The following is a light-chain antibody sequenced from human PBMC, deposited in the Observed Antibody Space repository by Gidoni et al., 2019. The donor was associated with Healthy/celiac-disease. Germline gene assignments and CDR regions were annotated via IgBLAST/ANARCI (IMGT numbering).Light chain of an antibody. CDR2: GAS. Sequence: IVMPPSPATLSVSPGERATLSCRASKRVNSNLAWYQQKPGQAPRLLIYGASTRATGIPARFSGSGSGTEFTLTISSLQSEDFAVYYCQQYNNWPRALTFXGXTKVEIK. CDR1: KRVNSN. V-gene: IGKV3-15*01. CDR3: QQYNNWPRALT. J-gene: IGKJ4*01.